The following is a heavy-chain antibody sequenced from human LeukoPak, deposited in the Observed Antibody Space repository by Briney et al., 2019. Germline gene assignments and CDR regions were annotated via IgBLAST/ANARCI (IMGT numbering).Heavy chain of an antibody. CDR1: GFTFSSYW. CDR3: AKAPVTSCRGAFCYPFDY. V-gene: IGHV3-23*01. J-gene: IGHJ4*02. Sequence: PGGSLRLSCVASGFTFSSYWMTWVRQAPGKGLEWVSAMSSSDDGRYYAASVRGRFTISRDTSRSTLYLQMNSLRAEDAAVYYCAKAPVTSCRGAFCYPFDYWGQGTLVTASS. D-gene: IGHD2-15*01. CDR2: MSSSDDGR.